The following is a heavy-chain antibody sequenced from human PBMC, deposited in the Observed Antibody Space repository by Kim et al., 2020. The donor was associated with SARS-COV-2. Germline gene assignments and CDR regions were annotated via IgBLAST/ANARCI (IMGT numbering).Heavy chain of an antibody. CDR3: AFNYGGNSVRQRYDY. Sequence: DSVKGRFTISRDNAKNSLYLQMNSLRAEDTAVYYCAFNYGGNSVRQRYDYWGQGTLVTVSS. D-gene: IGHD4-17*01. V-gene: IGHV3-11*01. J-gene: IGHJ4*02.